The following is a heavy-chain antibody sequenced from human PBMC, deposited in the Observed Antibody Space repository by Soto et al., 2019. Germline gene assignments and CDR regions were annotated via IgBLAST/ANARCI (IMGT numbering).Heavy chain of an antibody. V-gene: IGHV1-69*01. D-gene: IGHD6-13*01. CDR2: IIPIFGTT. CDR1: GGTFSSYA. Sequence: QVQLVQSGAEVKKPGSSVKVSCKASGGTFSSYAITWVRQAPGQGLEWMGGIIPIFGTTNYAQKFQGRVTIIADESTSTAYMELSSLRSEDTAVYFCARATSQSNLGIAAAVYWYFDLWGRGTLVTVSS. CDR3: ARATSQSNLGIAAAVYWYFDL. J-gene: IGHJ2*01.